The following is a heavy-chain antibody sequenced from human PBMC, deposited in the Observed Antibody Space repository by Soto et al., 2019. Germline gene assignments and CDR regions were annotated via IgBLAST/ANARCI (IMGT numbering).Heavy chain of an antibody. J-gene: IGHJ4*02. CDR2: IDYSGTA. D-gene: IGHD4-4*01. Sequence: SETLSLTCTVSYGSISVSNVFWGWVRQPPGKGLEWIGNIDYSGTAYFNPSLGTRVTFPVDTSKNQFPLTLYSVTAADTAVYYCARTTGRHLDFWGQGILVTVYS. CDR3: ARTTGRHLDF. V-gene: IGHV4-39*01. CDR1: YGSISVSNVF.